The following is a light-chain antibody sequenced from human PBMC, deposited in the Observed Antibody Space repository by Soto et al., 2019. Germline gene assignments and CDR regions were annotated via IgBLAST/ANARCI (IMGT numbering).Light chain of an antibody. CDR2: GAS. CDR3: QQYGSSLFT. J-gene: IGKJ3*01. V-gene: IGKV3-20*01. Sequence: EIVLTQSPGTLSLAAGERATLSCRASQSVSSSYLAWYQQKPGQAPRLLISGASSRATGIPDRFSGSGSGTDFTLTISRLELEDFAVYYCQQYGSSLFTFGPGTKVDIK. CDR1: QSVSSSY.